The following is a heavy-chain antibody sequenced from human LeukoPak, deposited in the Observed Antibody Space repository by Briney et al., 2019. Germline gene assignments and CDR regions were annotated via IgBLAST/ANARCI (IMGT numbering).Heavy chain of an antibody. D-gene: IGHD2-2*01. V-gene: IGHV1-18*01. CDR1: GYTFTSYG. J-gene: IGHJ4*02. Sequence: ASVKVSCKASGYTFTSYGISWVRQAPGQGLEWMGWISAYNGNTNYAQKLQSRVTMTTDTSTSTAYMELRSLRSDDTAVYYCARDRDIVVVPAAIVHFDYWGQGTLVTVSS. CDR3: ARDRDIVVVPAAIVHFDY. CDR2: ISAYNGNT.